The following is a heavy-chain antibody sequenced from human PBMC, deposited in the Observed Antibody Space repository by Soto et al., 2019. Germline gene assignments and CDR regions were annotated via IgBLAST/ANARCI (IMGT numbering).Heavy chain of an antibody. J-gene: IGHJ6*02. D-gene: IGHD6-6*01. CDR3: ARRGGIAARPYYYYGMDG. V-gene: IGHV1-69*12. CDR1: GGTFSSYA. CDR2: IIPIFGTA. Sequence: QVQLVQSGAEVKKPGSSVKVSCKASGGTFSSYAISWVRQAPGQGLEWMGGIIPIFGTANSAQKFQGRGTITEDESTSTAYMELSSLRSEDTAVYYCARRGGIAARPYYYYGMDGWGQGTTVTVSS.